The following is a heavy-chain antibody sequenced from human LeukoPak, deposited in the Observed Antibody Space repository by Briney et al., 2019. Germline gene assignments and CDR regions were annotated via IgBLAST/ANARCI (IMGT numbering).Heavy chain of an antibody. CDR3: ARSDLGYCSGGSCYPLPD. CDR1: GGTFSSYA. CDR2: IIPILGIA. Sequence: SVKVSCKASGGTFSSYAISWVRQAPGQGLEWMGRIIPILGIANYAQKFQGRVTITADKSTSTAYMGLSSLRSEDTAVYYCARSDLGYCSGGSCYPLPDWGQGTLVTVSS. J-gene: IGHJ4*02. D-gene: IGHD2-15*01. V-gene: IGHV1-69*04.